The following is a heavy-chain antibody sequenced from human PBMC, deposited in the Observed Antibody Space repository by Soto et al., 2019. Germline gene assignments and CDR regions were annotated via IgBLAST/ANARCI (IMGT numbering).Heavy chain of an antibody. D-gene: IGHD2-15*01. CDR2: IYYSGST. J-gene: IGHJ4*02. V-gene: IGHV4-59*01. Sequence: SETLSLTCTVSGGSISSYYWSWIRQPPGKGLEWIGYIYYSGSTNYNPSLKSRVTISVDTSKNQFSLKLSSVTAANTAVYYCAGGEYCSGGSCYSDYWGQGTLVTVSS. CDR1: GGSISSYY. CDR3: AGGEYCSGGSCYSDY.